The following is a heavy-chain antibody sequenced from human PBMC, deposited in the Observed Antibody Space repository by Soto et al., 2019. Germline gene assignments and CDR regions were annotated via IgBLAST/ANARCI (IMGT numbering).Heavy chain of an antibody. Sequence: ASVKVSCKASGYTFTSYGISWVRQAPGQGLEWMGWISAYNGNTNYAQKLQGRVTMTTDTSTSTAYMGLRSLRSDDTAVYYCAREIVVVVAANHYYYYGMDVWGQ. CDR1: GYTFTSYG. CDR3: AREIVVVVAANHYYYYGMDV. D-gene: IGHD2-15*01. V-gene: IGHV1-18*01. CDR2: ISAYNGNT. J-gene: IGHJ6*02.